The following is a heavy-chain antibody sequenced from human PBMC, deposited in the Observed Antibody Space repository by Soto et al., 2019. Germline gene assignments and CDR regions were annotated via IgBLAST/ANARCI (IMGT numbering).Heavy chain of an antibody. J-gene: IGHJ4*02. CDR1: GYTFTSFG. Sequence: QVQLVQSGAEVKKPGASVKVSCRTSGYTFTSFGITWVRQAPGQGLEWMGWITAYNGNTNYAQNLQGRVTMTTDTSTSTAYLELRSLTSDDTAVYYCARGVVGTKYWGQGTLVTVSS. CDR3: ARGVVGTKY. CDR2: ITAYNGNT. V-gene: IGHV1-18*01. D-gene: IGHD6-19*01.